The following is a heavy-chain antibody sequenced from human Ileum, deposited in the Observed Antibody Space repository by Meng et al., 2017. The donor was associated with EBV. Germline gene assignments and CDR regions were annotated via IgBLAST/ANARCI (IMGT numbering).Heavy chain of an antibody. D-gene: IGHD1-26*01. CDR3: AGDPHSGSPH. J-gene: IGHJ4*02. Sequence: QEHSQEAGPCLLKPSETRSLTCTVSGGSVSSAHSFWPWIRQPPGKGLEWIGYMSYSGSTNYSPPLESRVTISVDTSKNQFSLKLSSVTAADTAVYYCAGDPHSGSPHWGQGTLVTVSS. V-gene: IGHV4-61*01. CDR2: MSYSGST. CDR1: GGSVSSAHSF.